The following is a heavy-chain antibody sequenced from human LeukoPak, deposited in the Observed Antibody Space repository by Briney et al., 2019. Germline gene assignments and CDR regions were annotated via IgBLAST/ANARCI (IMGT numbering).Heavy chain of an antibody. Sequence: GGSLRLSCAASGFPFANIWMHWVRQAPGRGLVWVSLINNDGSTTHYADSVKGRFTISRDNAKNTVYLQMNSLRAEDTAVYYCAIGGTYGSGSWGQGTLVTVSS. CDR1: GFPFANIW. J-gene: IGHJ4*02. CDR3: AIGGTYGSGS. D-gene: IGHD3-10*01. V-gene: IGHV3-74*01. CDR2: INNDGSTT.